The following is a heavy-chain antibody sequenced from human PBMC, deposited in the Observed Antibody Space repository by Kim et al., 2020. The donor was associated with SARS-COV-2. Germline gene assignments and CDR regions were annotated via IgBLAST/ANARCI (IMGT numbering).Heavy chain of an antibody. J-gene: IGHJ4*02. V-gene: IGHV4-39*07. CDR2: IYYSGST. CDR3: ASGHGYSYEFDY. Sequence: SETLSLTCTVSGGSISSSSYYWGWIRQPPGKGLEWIGSIYYSGSTYYNPSLKSRVTISVDTSKNQFSLKLSSVTAADTAVYYCASGHGYSYEFDYWGQGTLVTVSS. D-gene: IGHD5-18*01. CDR1: GGSISSSSYY.